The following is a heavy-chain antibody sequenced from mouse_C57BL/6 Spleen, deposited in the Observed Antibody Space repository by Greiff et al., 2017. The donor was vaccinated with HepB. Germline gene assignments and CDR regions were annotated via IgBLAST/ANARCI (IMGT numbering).Heavy chain of an antibody. V-gene: IGHV1-64*01. J-gene: IGHJ4*01. CDR1: GYTFTSYW. D-gene: IGHD1-1*01. CDR2: IHPNSGST. CDR3: ARSLNYYGSSYGMDY. Sequence: QVQLKQPGAELVKPGASVKLSCKASGYTFTSYWMHWVKQRPGQGLEWIGMIHPNSGSTNYNEKFKSKATLTVDKSSSTAYMQLSSLTSEDSAVYYCARSLNYYGSSYGMDYWGQGTSVTVSS.